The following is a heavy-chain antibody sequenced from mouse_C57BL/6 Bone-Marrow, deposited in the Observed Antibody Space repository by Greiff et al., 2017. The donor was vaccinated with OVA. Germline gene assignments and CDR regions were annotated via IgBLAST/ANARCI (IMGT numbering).Heavy chain of an antibody. CDR2: IYPRSGNT. Sequence: QVQLQPSGAELARPGASVKLSCKASGYTFTSYGISWVKQRTGQGLEWIGEIYPRSGNTYYNEKFKGKATLTADKSSSTAYMELRSLTSEDSAVYFCARRRSNYDAMDYWGQGTSVTVSS. J-gene: IGHJ4*01. D-gene: IGHD2-5*01. V-gene: IGHV1-81*01. CDR1: GYTFTSYG. CDR3: ARRRSNYDAMDY.